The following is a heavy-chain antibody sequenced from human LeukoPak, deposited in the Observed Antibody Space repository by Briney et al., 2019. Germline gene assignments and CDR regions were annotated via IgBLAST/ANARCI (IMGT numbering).Heavy chain of an antibody. J-gene: IGHJ4*02. CDR1: GFTFSDYW. Sequence: GGSLRLSCAASGFTFSDYWMSWVRQAPGKGPEWVANIKQDGSEKYYVDSVKGRFIISRDNAKNSLYLQMNSLRAEDTAVYYCARDPYCGSDSCYYLYWGQGTLVTVSS. CDR3: ARDPYCGSDSCYYLY. CDR2: IKQDGSEK. V-gene: IGHV3-7*01. D-gene: IGHD2-2*01.